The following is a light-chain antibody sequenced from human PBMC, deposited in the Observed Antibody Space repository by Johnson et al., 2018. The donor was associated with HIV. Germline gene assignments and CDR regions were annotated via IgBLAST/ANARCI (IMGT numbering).Light chain of an antibody. CDR3: GTWDARLTIGGV. Sequence: QSVLTQPPSVSAAPGQKVTISCSGSTSNIGSNFVSWYQQLPGTAPKLLIYENNKRPSGIPDRFFGSKSGTSATLAITGLHTGDEADYYCGTWDARLTIGGVIGTGTKVTVL. J-gene: IGLJ1*01. CDR2: ENN. V-gene: IGLV1-51*02. CDR1: TSNIGSNF.